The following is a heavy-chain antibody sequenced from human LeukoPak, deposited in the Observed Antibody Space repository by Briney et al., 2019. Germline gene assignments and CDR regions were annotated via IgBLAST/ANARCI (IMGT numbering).Heavy chain of an antibody. Sequence: PSETLSLTCTVSGGSIGSYYWSWIRQPPGKGLEWIGYIYYSGSTNYNPSLKSRVTISVDTSKNQFSLKLSSVTAADTAVYYRARLRDSGSYWNYYYGMDVWGQGTAVTVSS. CDR3: ARLRDSGSYWNYYYGMDV. V-gene: IGHV4-59*01. D-gene: IGHD1-26*01. CDR2: IYYSGST. J-gene: IGHJ6*02. CDR1: GGSIGSYY.